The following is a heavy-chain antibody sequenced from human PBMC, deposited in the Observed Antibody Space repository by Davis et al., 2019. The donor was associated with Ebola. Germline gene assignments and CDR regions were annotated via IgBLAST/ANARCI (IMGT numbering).Heavy chain of an antibody. CDR1: GGSISSYY. J-gene: IGHJ4*02. CDR2: IYYSGST. CDR3: ATPLGLCSGGSCPLGY. V-gene: IGHV4-59*08. D-gene: IGHD2-15*01. Sequence: MPSETLSLTCTVSGGSISSYYWSWIRQPPGKGLEWIGYIYYSGSTNYNPSLKSRVTISVDTSKNQFSLKLSSVTAADTAVYYCATPLGLCSGGSCPLGYWGQGTLVTVSS.